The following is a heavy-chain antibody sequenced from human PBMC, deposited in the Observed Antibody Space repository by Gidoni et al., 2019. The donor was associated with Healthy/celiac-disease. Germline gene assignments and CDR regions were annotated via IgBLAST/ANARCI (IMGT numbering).Heavy chain of an antibody. Sequence: QVQLQESGPGLVKPSETLSLTCTVSGGSISSSYWSWIRQPPGKGLAWIGYIYYSGSTNYNPSLKSRVTISVDTSKNQFSLKLSSVTAADTAVYYCARDCGYCSSTSCYGGWFDPWGQGTLVTVSS. V-gene: IGHV4-59*01. CDR3: ARDCGYCSSTSCYGGWFDP. CDR2: IYYSGST. J-gene: IGHJ5*02. D-gene: IGHD2-2*03. CDR1: GGSISSSY.